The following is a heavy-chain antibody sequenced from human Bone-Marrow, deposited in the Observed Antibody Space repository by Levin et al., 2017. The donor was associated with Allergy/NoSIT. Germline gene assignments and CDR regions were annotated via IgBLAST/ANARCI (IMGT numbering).Heavy chain of an antibody. Sequence: GESLKISCAASGFTFKNAWMSWVRQAPGKGLEWVGRIVSKTDGGTPDYAAPLRGRFTISRDDSKSTLYLQMNSLKIEDTAVYYCTTRRRGDGYNLVDHWGQGTLVTVSS. V-gene: IGHV3-15*04. J-gene: IGHJ4*02. D-gene: IGHD5-24*01. CDR3: TTRRRGDGYNLVDH. CDR1: GFTFKNAW. CDR2: IVSKTDGGTP.